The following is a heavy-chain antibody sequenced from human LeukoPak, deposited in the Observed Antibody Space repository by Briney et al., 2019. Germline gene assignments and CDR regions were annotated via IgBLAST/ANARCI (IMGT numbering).Heavy chain of an antibody. J-gene: IGHJ4*02. V-gene: IGHV3-9*03. CDR2: ISWNSGSI. Sequence: GRSLRLSCAASGFTFDDYAMRWVRQAPGKGLEWVSGISWNSGSIGYADSVKGRFTISRDNAKNSLYLQMNSLRAEDMALYYCAKEEGSSGPTGYFDYWGQGTLVTVSS. D-gene: IGHD6-19*01. CDR3: AKEEGSSGPTGYFDY. CDR1: GFTFDDYA.